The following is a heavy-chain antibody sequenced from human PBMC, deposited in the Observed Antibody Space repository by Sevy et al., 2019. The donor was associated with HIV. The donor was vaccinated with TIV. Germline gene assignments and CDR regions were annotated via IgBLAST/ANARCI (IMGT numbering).Heavy chain of an antibody. CDR2: INWNGGRT. J-gene: IGHJ4*02. V-gene: IGHV3-20*04. CDR1: GFTFDDYG. D-gene: IGHD3-22*01. CDR3: ARDPHSYDNSGYQPTYYFDY. Sequence: GGSLRLSCTASGFTFDDYGMSWVRQAPGKGLEWVSGINWNGGRTAYADSVKGRFTISRDNAKNSLYLQMNSLRAEDTALYYCARDPHSYDNSGYQPTYYFDYWGQGTLVTVSS.